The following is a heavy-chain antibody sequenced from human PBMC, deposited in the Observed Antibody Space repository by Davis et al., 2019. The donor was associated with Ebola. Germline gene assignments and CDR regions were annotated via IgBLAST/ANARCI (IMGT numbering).Heavy chain of an antibody. CDR2: INPNSGGT. CDR3: ARRGWYSSRNWFDP. V-gene: IGHV1-2*02. J-gene: IGHJ5*02. CDR1: GYTFTGYY. Sequence: ASVKVSCKASGYTFTGYYMHWVRQAPGQGLEWMGWINPNSGGTNYAQKFQGRVTMTRDTSISTAYMELSRLRSDDTAVYYCARRGWYSSRNWFDPWGQGTLVTVSS. D-gene: IGHD6-19*01.